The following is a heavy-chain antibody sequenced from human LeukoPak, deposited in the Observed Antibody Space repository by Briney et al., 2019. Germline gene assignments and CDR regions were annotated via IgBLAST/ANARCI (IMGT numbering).Heavy chain of an antibody. CDR2: INTNTGNP. V-gene: IGHV7-4-1*02. J-gene: IGHJ4*02. CDR3: ARFDLDGYYYFDY. CDR1: GYTFTSNY. Sequence: GASVKVSCKASGYTFTSNYMHWVRQAPGQGLEWMGWINTNTGNPTYAQGFTGRFVFSLDTSVSTAYLQISSLKAEDTAVYYCARFDLDGYYYFDYWGQGTLVTVSS. D-gene: IGHD5-24*01.